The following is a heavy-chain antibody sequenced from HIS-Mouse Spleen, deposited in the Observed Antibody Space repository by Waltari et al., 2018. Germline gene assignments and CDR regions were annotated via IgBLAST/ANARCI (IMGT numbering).Heavy chain of an antibody. V-gene: IGHV3-7*01. D-gene: IGHD4-17*01. J-gene: IGHJ4*02. CDR2: IKQDGSEK. CDR1: GFTFSRSW. Sequence: EVQLVESGGGWVQPGGSLRLCCAASGFTFSRSWRSWVRQAPGKGLEWVANIKQDGSEKYYVDSVKGRFTISRDNAKNSLYLQMNSLRAEDTAVYYCARRLAPDYWGQGTLVTVSS. CDR3: ARRLAPDY.